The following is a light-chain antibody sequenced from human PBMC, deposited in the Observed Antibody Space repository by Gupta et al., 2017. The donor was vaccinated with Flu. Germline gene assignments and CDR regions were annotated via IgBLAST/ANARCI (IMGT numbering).Light chain of an antibody. CDR3: MQALQTLKSYLFT. Sequence: DIVMTQSPLSLPVTPGEPASISCRSSQSLLHSNGYNYLDWYLQKPGQSPQLLIYLGSNWASGVPDRFSGSGSGTDFTLKISRVEAEDVGVYYCMQALQTLKSYLFTFGPGTKVDIK. V-gene: IGKV2-28*01. CDR1: QSLLHSNGYNY. J-gene: IGKJ3*01. CDR2: LGS.